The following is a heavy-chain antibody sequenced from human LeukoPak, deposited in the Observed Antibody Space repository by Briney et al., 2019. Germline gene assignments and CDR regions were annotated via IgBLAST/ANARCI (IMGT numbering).Heavy chain of an antibody. Sequence: TRRLSCAASGFTFSGDSMSWVRKAPGKGLEWGSSISSSSSYIYSADSAKGRLTIPRENANNSLYLQMNSLRAEDTAVYYCARAEDPHILTGYYSYSYYGMDVWGQGTTVTVSS. V-gene: IGHV3-21*01. J-gene: IGHJ6*02. D-gene: IGHD3-9*01. CDR2: ISSSSSYI. CDR3: ARAEDPHILTGYYSYSYYGMDV. CDR1: GFTFSGDS.